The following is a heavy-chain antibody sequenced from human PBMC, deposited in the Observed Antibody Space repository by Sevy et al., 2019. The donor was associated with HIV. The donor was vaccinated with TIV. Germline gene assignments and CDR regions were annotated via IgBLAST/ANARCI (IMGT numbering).Heavy chain of an antibody. CDR2: IYHSEQT. CDR1: GGSVTSSDYS. D-gene: IGHD1-7*01. CDR3: ARDRPYNWNYSPKLVLFDY. J-gene: IGHJ4*02. V-gene: IGHV4-39*02. Sequence: SETLSLTCAVSGGSVTSSDYSWGWIRQPPGKGLEWVGCIYHSEQTYYNPSLKSRVTISVDASQNLFSLKLTSGTAADTAVYYCARDRPYNWNYSPKLVLFDYWGRGTLVTVSS.